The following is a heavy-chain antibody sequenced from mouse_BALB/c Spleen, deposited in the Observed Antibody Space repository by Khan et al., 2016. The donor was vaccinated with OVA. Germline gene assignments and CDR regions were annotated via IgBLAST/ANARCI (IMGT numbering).Heavy chain of an antibody. D-gene: IGHD1-1*01. V-gene: IGHV1S127*01. Sequence: QVQLQQSGPELVRPGASVKMSCKASGYTFTSFWIHWVKQRPGQGLEWIGMIDPSKSETRLNQKFKDKATLNVDKSSNKAYMQLSRLTSEDSAVYYGARGGYGSPFAYWGQGTLVTVAA. J-gene: IGHJ3*01. CDR3: ARGGYGSPFAY. CDR1: GYTFTSFW. CDR2: IDPSKSET.